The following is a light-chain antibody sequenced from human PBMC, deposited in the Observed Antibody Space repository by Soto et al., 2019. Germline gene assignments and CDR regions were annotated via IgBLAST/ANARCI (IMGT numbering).Light chain of an antibody. CDR3: LQYNHWYA. CDR2: RAS. J-gene: IGKJ2*01. V-gene: IGKV3-15*01. CDR1: QSVNNN. Sequence: EIVMTQSPATLSVSPGERATLSCRASQSVNNNLAWYRQRPGQAPRLIIYRASIRATGIPARFSGSGFGTDIILTISRQQSEDFAVYYRLQYNHWYASGQGTKLEIK.